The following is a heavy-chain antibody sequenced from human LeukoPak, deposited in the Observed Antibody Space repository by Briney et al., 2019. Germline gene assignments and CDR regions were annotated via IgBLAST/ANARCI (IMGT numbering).Heavy chain of an antibody. D-gene: IGHD4-17*01. CDR3: AKGGPYYGDFDY. J-gene: IGHJ4*02. V-gene: IGHV3-21*04. Sequence: GGSLRLSCAASGFTFSSYSMNWVRQAPGKGLEWVSPISSSSSYIYYADSVKGRFTISRDNAKNSLYLQMNSLRAEDTAVYYCAKGGPYYGDFDYWGQGTLVTVSS. CDR1: GFTFSSYS. CDR2: ISSSSSYI.